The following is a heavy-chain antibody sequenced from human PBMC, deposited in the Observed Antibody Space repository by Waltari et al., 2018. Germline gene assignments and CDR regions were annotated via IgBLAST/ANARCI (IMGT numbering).Heavy chain of an antibody. CDR2: IYSGGDT. CDR1: GFTVSNNY. CDR3: ATWTGGSLGAFDN. J-gene: IGHJ3*02. D-gene: IGHD7-27*01. V-gene: IGHV3-53*01. Sequence: EVQLVESGGGLIQPGGSLRLSCEVSGFTVSNNYIGWVRQAPGKGVELVAVIYSGGDTYDADAVRGRFTISRDNSKNTLYLQMNSLRVEDTALYYCATWTGGSLGAFDNWGQGTMVTVSS.